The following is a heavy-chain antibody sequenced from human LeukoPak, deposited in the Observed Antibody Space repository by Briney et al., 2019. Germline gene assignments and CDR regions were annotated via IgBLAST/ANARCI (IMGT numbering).Heavy chain of an antibody. V-gene: IGHV3-30*04. CDR2: ISYDGSNK. Sequence: PGGSLRLSCAASGFTFSSYAMHWVRQAPGKGLEWVAVISYDGSNKYYADSVKGRFTISRDNSKNTLYLQMNSLRAEDTAVYYCARGSGLDWGQGTLVTVSS. CDR1: GFTFSSYA. D-gene: IGHD3-10*01. J-gene: IGHJ4*02. CDR3: ARGSGLD.